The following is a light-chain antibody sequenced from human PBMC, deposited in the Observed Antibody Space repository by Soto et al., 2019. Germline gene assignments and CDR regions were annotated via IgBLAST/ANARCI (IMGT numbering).Light chain of an antibody. CDR2: GAS. Sequence: EIVMTQSPATLSVSPGERATLSCRASQSVSSNLAWYQQKPGQAPRLLISGASSRATGIPDRFSGSGSGSDFTLTISRLEPEDSAVYYCQQYDSSPRTFGGGTKVDIK. CDR1: QSVSSN. J-gene: IGKJ4*01. V-gene: IGKV3-20*01. CDR3: QQYDSSPRT.